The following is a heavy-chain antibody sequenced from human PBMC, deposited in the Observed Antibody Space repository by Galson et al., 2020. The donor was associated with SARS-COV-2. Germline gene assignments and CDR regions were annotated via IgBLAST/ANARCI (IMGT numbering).Heavy chain of an antibody. Sequence: SQTLALTCTVSGGSIRSYYWSWIRQPPGKGLEWIAYIYYSGSTNYNPSLKSRATISVDTSKNQFSLKLSSVTAADTAVYYFARAPIRHNWFDPWGQGTLVTVSS. J-gene: IGHJ5*02. CDR1: GGSIRSYY. CDR3: ARAPIRHNWFDP. D-gene: IGHD2-21*01. CDR2: IYYSGST. V-gene: IGHV4-59*01.